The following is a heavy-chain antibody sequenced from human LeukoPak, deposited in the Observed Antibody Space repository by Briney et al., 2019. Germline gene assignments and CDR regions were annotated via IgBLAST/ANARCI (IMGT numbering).Heavy chain of an antibody. D-gene: IGHD4-11*01. CDR2: ISGSGTNQ. V-gene: IGHV3-11*01. J-gene: IGHJ6*03. CDR1: GFTFSNFY. Sequence: GGSLRLSCAASGFTFSNFYMSWFRQAPGKGLEWLSYISGSGTNQHYADSVRGRFTISRDNAENSLSLQMDSLRAEDTAVYYCARPVSPNYFYYMDVWGNGTTVTVSS. CDR3: ARPVSPNYFYYMDV.